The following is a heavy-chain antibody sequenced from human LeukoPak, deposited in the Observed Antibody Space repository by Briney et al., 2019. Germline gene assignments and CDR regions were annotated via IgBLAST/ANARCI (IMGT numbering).Heavy chain of an antibody. V-gene: IGHV4-38-2*02. CDR3: ARRRVRGVINY. CDR1: GYSISSGYY. CDR2: IYHSGST. D-gene: IGHD3-10*01. Sequence: SETLSLTCTVSGYSISSGYYWGWIRQPPGKGLEWIGSIYHSGSTYYNPSLKSRVTISVDTSKNQFSLKLSSVTAADTAVYYCARRRVRGVINYWGQGTLVTVSS. J-gene: IGHJ4*02.